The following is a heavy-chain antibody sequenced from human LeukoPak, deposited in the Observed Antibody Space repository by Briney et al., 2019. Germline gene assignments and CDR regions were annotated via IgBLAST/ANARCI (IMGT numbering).Heavy chain of an antibody. CDR2: IIPIFGTA. J-gene: IGHJ4*02. D-gene: IGHD1-26*01. CDR1: GDTFSSYA. CDR3: ARDKGYSGSYSSPFDY. Sequence: SVKVSCKASGDTFSSYAISWVRQAPGQGLEWMGGIIPIFGTANYAQKFQGRVTITADKSTSTAYMELSSLRSEDTAVYYCARDKGYSGSYSSPFDYWGQGTLVTVSS. V-gene: IGHV1-69*06.